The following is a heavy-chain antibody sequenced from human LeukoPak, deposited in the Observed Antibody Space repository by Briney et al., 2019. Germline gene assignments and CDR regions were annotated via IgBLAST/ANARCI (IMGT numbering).Heavy chain of an antibody. Sequence: ASVKVSCKASGYTFTGYCMHWVRQAPGQGLEWMGWINPNSGGTNYAQKFQGRVTMTRDTSISTAYMELSRLRSDDTAVYYCARVSSGWYDIDYWGQGTLVTVSS. D-gene: IGHD6-19*01. J-gene: IGHJ4*02. CDR3: ARVSSGWYDIDY. V-gene: IGHV1-2*02. CDR2: INPNSGGT. CDR1: GYTFTGYC.